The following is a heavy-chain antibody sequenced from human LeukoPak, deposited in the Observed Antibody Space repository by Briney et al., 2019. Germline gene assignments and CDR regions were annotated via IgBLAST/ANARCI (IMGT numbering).Heavy chain of an antibody. V-gene: IGHV1-2*02. D-gene: IGHD3-22*01. Sequence: RASVKVSCKASGYTFTGYYMHWVRQAPGQGLEWMGWINPNSGGTNYAQKFQGRVTMTRDTSISTAYMELSRLRSDDTAVYYCARDLYYYDSSGYQLNDAFDIWGQGTMVTVSS. CDR1: GYTFTGYY. CDR2: INPNSGGT. CDR3: ARDLYYYDSSGYQLNDAFDI. J-gene: IGHJ3*02.